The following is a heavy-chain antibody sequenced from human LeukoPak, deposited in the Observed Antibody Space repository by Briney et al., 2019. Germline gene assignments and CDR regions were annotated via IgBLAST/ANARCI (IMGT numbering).Heavy chain of an antibody. Sequence: GGSLRLSCAASGFTFTNYAMSWVRQAPGKGLEWVSGITGRDGSRFYADSVKGRFTISRDNSKITLYLQMNSLRAEDTAVYYCAKDAHDYGDYYFDYWGQGTLVTVSS. CDR2: ITGRDGSR. CDR1: GFTFTNYA. CDR3: AKDAHDYGDYYFDY. J-gene: IGHJ4*02. V-gene: IGHV3-23*01. D-gene: IGHD4-17*01.